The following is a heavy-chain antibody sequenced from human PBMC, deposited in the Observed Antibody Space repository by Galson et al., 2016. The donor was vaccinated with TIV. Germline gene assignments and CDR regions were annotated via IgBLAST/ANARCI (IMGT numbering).Heavy chain of an antibody. CDR1: RYSFTSNW. CDR3: ARAPGYSGYSYGYFDS. CDR2: MYPADSDI. Sequence: QSGAEVTKPGESLEISCQVSRYSFTSNWIAWVRQMPGKGLEWMGIMYPADSDIRYSPSFQGQVTMSADESISTAYLQWSSLKASDSAIYFCARAPGYSGYSYGYFDSWGQGTRVTVSS. V-gene: IGHV5-51*03. D-gene: IGHD5-18*01. J-gene: IGHJ4*02.